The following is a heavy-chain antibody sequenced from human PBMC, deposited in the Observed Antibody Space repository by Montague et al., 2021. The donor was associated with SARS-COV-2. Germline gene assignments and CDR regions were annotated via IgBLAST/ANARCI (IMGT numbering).Heavy chain of an antibody. CDR1: GFSLSTSGMC. Sequence: PALVKPTQTLTLTCTFSGFSLSTSGMCVSWIRQPPGKALEWLALXDWDDDKYYSTSLKTRLTISKDTSKNQVVLTMTNMDPVDTATYYCARISAWYSSGWSAFAYGGQGTLVTVSS. CDR3: ARISAWYSSGWSAFAY. J-gene: IGHJ4*02. V-gene: IGHV2-70*01. CDR2: XDWDDDK. D-gene: IGHD6-19*01.